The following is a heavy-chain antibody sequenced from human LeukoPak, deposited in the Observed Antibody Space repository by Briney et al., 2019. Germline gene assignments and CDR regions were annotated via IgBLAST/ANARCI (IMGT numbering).Heavy chain of an antibody. CDR1: GGSISSYY. CDR3: ARDRGPDSWFDP. V-gene: IGHV4-59*01. J-gene: IGHJ5*02. CDR2: IYYSGST. Sequence: PSETLSLTCTVSGGSISSYYWSWIRQPPGKGLEWIGYIYYSGSTNYNPSLKSRVTISVDTSKNQFSLKLSSVTAADTAVYYCARDRGPDSWFDPWGQGTLVTVSS. D-gene: IGHD1-14*01.